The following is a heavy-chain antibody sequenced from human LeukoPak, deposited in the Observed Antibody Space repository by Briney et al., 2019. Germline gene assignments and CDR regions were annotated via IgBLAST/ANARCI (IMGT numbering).Heavy chain of an antibody. CDR2: ISSSSSTI. Sequence: PGGSLRLSCAASGFTFSSYGMTWVRQAPGKGLEWVSYISSSSSTIYYADSVKGRFTISRDNAKNSPYLQLNSLRAEDTAVYYCARDFLWGSGSRWGQGTLVTVSS. J-gene: IGHJ4*02. CDR1: GFTFSSYG. CDR3: ARDFLWGSGSR. D-gene: IGHD3-10*01. V-gene: IGHV3-48*01.